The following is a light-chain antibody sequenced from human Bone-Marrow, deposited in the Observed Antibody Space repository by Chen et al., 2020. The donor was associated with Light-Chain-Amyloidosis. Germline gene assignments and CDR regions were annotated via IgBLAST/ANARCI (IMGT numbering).Light chain of an antibody. CDR2: WAS. J-gene: IGKJ1*01. V-gene: IGKV4-1*01. Sequence: DIVMTQSPASLAVSLGERATINCKSSQSVLHSPNNKNYLAWYQQKPGQPPKLLIYWASTRESGVPDRFSGSGSGTDSTLTSSSLQAEDVAVYYCHQYCSTPRTFGQGTKVEIK. CDR1: QSVLHSPNNKNY. CDR3: HQYCSTPRT.